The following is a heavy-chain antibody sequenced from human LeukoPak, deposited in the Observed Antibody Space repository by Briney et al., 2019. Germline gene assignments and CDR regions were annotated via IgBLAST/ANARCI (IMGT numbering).Heavy chain of an antibody. J-gene: IGHJ6*03. Sequence: SQTLSLTCTVSGGSISSGSYYWSWIRQPAGKGLEWIGRIYTSGSTNYNPSLKSRVTISVDTSKNEFSLKMSSVTAADTAVYYCASPMVRGLGYYYSYMDVWGKGTTVTISS. V-gene: IGHV4-61*02. D-gene: IGHD3-10*01. CDR1: GGSISSGSYY. CDR2: IYTSGST. CDR3: ASPMVRGLGYYYSYMDV.